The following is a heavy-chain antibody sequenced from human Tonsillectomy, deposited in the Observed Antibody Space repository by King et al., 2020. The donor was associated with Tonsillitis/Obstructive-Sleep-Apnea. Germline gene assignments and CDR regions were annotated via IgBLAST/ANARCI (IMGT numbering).Heavy chain of an antibody. CDR1: GGSISSGGYY. CDR2: IYYSGST. CDR3: AREGGVYGDYLHVDY. J-gene: IGHJ4*02. V-gene: IGHV4-31*03. Sequence: QLQESGPGLVKPSQNLSLTCTVSGGSISSGGYYWSWIRQHPGKGLEWIGYIYYSGSTYYNPSLKSRVTISVDTSKHQFSLKLSSVTAADTAVYYCAREGGVYGDYLHVDYWGQGTLVTVSS. D-gene: IGHD4-17*01.